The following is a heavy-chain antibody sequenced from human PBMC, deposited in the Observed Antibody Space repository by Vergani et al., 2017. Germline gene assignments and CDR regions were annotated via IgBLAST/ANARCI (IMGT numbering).Heavy chain of an antibody. CDR3: ARAWVYDYVWGSYSYYGMDV. V-gene: IGHV1-18*04. CDR1: GYTFTSYG. J-gene: IGHJ6*02. Sequence: QVQLVQSGAEVKKPGASVKVSCKASGYTFTSYGISWVRQAPGQGLEWMGWISAYNGNTNYAQKHQGRVTMTTDTSTSLSYMELRSLRSDDTAVYYCARAWVYDYVWGSYSYYGMDVWGQGTTVTVSS. D-gene: IGHD3-16*01. CDR2: ISAYNGNT.